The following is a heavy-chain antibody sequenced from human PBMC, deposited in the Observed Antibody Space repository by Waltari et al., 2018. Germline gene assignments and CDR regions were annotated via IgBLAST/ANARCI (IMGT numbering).Heavy chain of an antibody. V-gene: IGHV4-39*01. CDR3: ARSLGDPDYFDY. J-gene: IGHJ4*02. CDR2: IYNSAIT. D-gene: IGHD2-21*02. CDR1: YY. Sequence: YYWCWIRQPPGKGLEWIGSIYNSAITYYNPSLKSRVTISVDTSKHQFSLRLSSVTAADTAVYYCARSLGDPDYFDYWGQGTLVTVSS.